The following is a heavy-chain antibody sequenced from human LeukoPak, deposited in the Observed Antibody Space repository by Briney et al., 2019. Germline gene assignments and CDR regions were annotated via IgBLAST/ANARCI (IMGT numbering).Heavy chain of an antibody. Sequence: ASVKVSCKASGYTFSTYSIHWVRQAPGQGLEWMGIINPSGGSTTYAQKFQGRVTMTGDMSTSTVYMELSSLRSEDTAVYYCARGGFEDTAMVTVYWGQGTLVTVSS. J-gene: IGHJ4*02. CDR2: INPSGGST. D-gene: IGHD5-18*01. CDR3: ARGGFEDTAMVTVY. V-gene: IGHV1-46*01. CDR1: GYTFSTYS.